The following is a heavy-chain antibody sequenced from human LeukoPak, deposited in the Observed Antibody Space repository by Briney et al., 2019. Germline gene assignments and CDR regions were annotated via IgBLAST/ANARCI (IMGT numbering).Heavy chain of an antibody. D-gene: IGHD5-18*01. J-gene: IGHJ4*02. CDR1: GYSISSGYY. V-gene: IGHV4-38-2*02. CDR2: IYHSGST. Sequence: SETLSLTCTVSGYSISSGYYWGWIRQPPGKGLEWIGSIYHSGSTNYNPSLKSRVTISVDTSKNQFSLKLSSVTAADTAVYYCARVPDTAMVPFDYWGQGTLVTVSS. CDR3: ARVPDTAMVPFDY.